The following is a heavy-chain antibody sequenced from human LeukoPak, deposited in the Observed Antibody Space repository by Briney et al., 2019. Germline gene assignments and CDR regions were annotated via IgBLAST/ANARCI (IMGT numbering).Heavy chain of an antibody. J-gene: IGHJ4*02. CDR3: ARATSSV. CDR2: IKQDGSEK. Sequence: GGSLRLSCAASGFTFSTYYMSWVRQAPGTGLEWVANIKQDGSEKYYVDSVKGRFTISRDNAKNTLYLQMNSLRAEDTAVYYCARATSSVWGQGTLVTVSS. CDR1: GFTFSTYY. D-gene: IGHD3-22*01. V-gene: IGHV3-7*01.